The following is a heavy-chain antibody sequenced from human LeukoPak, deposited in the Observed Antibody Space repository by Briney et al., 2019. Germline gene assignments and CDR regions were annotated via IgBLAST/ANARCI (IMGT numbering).Heavy chain of an antibody. CDR1: GFSFSSYG. J-gene: IGHJ4*02. CDR3: AKELWELRQRALFDY. D-gene: IGHD1-26*01. CDR2: ISYDGSTK. Sequence: PGGSLRLSCAASGFSFSSYGMHWVRQAPGKGLEWVAVISYDGSTKYYADSVKGRFTISRDNSKNTLYLQMNSLRAEDTAVYYCAKELWELRQRALFDYWGQGTLVTVSS. V-gene: IGHV3-30*18.